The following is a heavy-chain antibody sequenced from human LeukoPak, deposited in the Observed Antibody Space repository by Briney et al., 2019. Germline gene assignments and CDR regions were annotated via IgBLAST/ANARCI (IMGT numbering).Heavy chain of an antibody. D-gene: IGHD3-10*01. Sequence: ASVKVSCKASGYTFTGYYMHWVRQAPGQGLEWMGWINPNSGGTNYAQKFQGRVTMTRDTSISTAYMELRRLRSDDTAVYYCARAADVLLWFGEASRFDPWGHGNLVTVSS. CDR2: INPNSGGT. CDR1: GYTFTGYY. V-gene: IGHV1-2*02. CDR3: ARAADVLLWFGEASRFDP. J-gene: IGHJ5*02.